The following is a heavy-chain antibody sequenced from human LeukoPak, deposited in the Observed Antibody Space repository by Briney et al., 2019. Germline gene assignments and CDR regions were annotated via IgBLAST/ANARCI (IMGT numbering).Heavy chain of an antibody. J-gene: IGHJ4*02. CDR1: GFTVSSHY. V-gene: IGHV3-53*01. D-gene: IGHD3-10*01. CDR3: ARASADSGSYYGLFDY. CDR2: IQTGGTI. Sequence: PGGPLRLSCAASGFTVSSHYMSWVRQAPGKGLEWVSVIQTGGTIYYADSVKGRFTISRDNSKNTVYLQMNSLRPEDTAVYYCARASADSGSYYGLFDYWGQGTLVTVSS.